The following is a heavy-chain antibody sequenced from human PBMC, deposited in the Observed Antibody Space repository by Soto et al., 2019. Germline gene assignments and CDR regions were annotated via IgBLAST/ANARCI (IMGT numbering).Heavy chain of an antibody. CDR3: ATPGGFGMDV. CDR1: GYIFSNNW. V-gene: IGHV5-51*03. CDR2: IFPADSET. Sequence: PGESLKSSGDASGYIFSNNWIGWVRQMPGKGLEWMGIIFPADSETRYMPSFEGRVTISADKSINTAYVQWSSLESSDTAIYYCATPGGFGMDVWGQGTSVPVSS. D-gene: IGHD5-12*01. J-gene: IGHJ6*02.